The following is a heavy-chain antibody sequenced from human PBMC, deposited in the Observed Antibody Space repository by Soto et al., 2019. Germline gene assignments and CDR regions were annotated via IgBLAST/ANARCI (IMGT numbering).Heavy chain of an antibody. D-gene: IGHD1-7*01. CDR3: ARKELELHFDY. CDR2: ISSSSSYT. V-gene: IGHV3-11*06. Sequence: GGPLRLSCAASGFTFSDYYMSWIRQAPGKGLEWVSYISSSSSYTNYADSVKGRFTISRDNAKNSLYLQMNSLRAEDTAVYYCARKELELHFDYWGQGTLVTVSS. J-gene: IGHJ4*02. CDR1: GFTFSDYY.